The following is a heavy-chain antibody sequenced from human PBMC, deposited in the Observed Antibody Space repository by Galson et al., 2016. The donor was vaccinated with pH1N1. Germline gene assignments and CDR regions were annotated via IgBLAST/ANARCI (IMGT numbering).Heavy chain of an antibody. D-gene: IGHD1/OR15-1a*01. CDR2: IYPGDSDT. V-gene: IGHV5-51*03. CDR3: ARRGINGTDF. Sequence: QSGAEVKKPGESLRISCEGSGYTFSKFWIAWVRQMPGKGLEWMGNIYPGDSDTRYSPSFLGQVIMSADKTISTALLQWSSLNASDTAMYYCARRGINGTDFWGQGTLVTVSS. J-gene: IGHJ4*02. CDR1: GYTFSKFW.